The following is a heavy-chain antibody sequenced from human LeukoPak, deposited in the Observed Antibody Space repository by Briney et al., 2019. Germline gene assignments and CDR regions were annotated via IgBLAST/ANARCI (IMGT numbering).Heavy chain of an antibody. J-gene: IGHJ4*02. Sequence: SETLSLTCTVSGGSISSYYWSWIRQPPGKGLGWIGYIYYSGGTNYNPSLKSRVTISVDTSKNQFSLKLSSVTAADTAVYYCARQRGSQGTTDYWGQGTLVTVSS. D-gene: IGHD1-1*01. CDR3: ARQRGSQGTTDY. CDR1: GGSISSYY. CDR2: IYYSGGT. V-gene: IGHV4-59*08.